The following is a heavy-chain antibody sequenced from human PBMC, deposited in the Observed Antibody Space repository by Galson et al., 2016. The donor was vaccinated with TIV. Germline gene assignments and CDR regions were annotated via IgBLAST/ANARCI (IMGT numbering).Heavy chain of an antibody. CDR3: ARDIPCGGSCYFFND. Sequence: SVKVSCKASGGTLNNYAINWVRQAPGQGLEWMGGVLPISATTNYDQKYQGRVSITTDESTSTVYMELRSLRSEATAVYLCARDIPCGGSCYFFNDWGQGTLVTVSS. V-gene: IGHV1-69*05. CDR1: GGTLNNYA. CDR2: VLPISATT. D-gene: IGHD2-15*01. J-gene: IGHJ4*02.